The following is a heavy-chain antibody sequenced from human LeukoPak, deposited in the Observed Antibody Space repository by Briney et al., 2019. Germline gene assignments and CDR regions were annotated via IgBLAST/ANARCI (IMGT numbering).Heavy chain of an antibody. Sequence: ASVKVSCKASGYTFTGYYMHWVRQAPGQGLEWMGWINPNSGGTNYAQKFQGRVTMTRDTSISTAYMELSRLRSDDTAVYYCARDGEEVVTAEPLYFDYWGQGTLVTVSS. V-gene: IGHV1-2*02. CDR1: GYTFTGYY. CDR2: INPNSGGT. D-gene: IGHD2-21*02. CDR3: ARDGEEVVTAEPLYFDY. J-gene: IGHJ4*02.